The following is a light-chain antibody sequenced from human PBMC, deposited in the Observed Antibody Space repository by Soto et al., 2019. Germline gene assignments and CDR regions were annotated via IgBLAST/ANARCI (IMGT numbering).Light chain of an antibody. J-gene: IGLJ1*01. CDR1: SSDVGGYNY. V-gene: IGLV2-14*01. CDR3: SSYRIRSPPDYV. Sequence: QSARTQPASVSGSPGQSITISCTGTSSDVGGYNYVSWYQQHPGKAPKLMIYDVSNRPSGVSNRFPGSKSGNTASLTISGLQAEDEPDYYCSSYRIRSPPDYVFGTGTKVTVL. CDR2: DVS.